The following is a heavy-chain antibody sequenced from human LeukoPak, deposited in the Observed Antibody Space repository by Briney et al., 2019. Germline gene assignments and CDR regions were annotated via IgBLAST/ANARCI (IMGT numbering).Heavy chain of an antibody. CDR2: IYHSGST. Sequence: SETLSLTCTVSGYSIIIGYYWVRIRQPPGKGLEWIGSIYHSGSTYYNPSLKSRVTISVDTSKNQFSLKLSSVTAADTAVYYCARVDWNHKFLDYWGQGTLVTVSS. V-gene: IGHV4-38-2*02. CDR1: GYSIIIGYY. J-gene: IGHJ4*02. D-gene: IGHD1-1*01. CDR3: ARVDWNHKFLDY.